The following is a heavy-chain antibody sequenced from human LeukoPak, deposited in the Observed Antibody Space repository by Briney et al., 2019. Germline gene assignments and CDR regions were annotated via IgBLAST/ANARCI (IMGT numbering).Heavy chain of an antibody. D-gene: IGHD3-9*01. CDR1: GYTFTSYG. V-gene: IGHV1-18*01. J-gene: IGHJ4*02. CDR2: ISAYNGNT. Sequence: GASVKVSCKASGYTFTSYGISWVRQAPGQGLEWMGWISAYNGNTNYAQKLQGRVTMTTDTSTSTAYMELRSLRSDDTAVYYCARADSTGYYKSRGGIFDYWGQGTPVTVSS. CDR3: ARADSTGYYKSRGGIFDY.